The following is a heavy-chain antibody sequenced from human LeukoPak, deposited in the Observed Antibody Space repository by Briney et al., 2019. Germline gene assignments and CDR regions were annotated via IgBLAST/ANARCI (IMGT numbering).Heavy chain of an antibody. CDR3: IREVQVRASASLGL. CDR1: GFTISGFW. CDR2: MNSAGTTI. Sequence: PGGSLRLSCAASGFTISGFWMHWVRQVPGEGLVWVARMNSAGTTINYAGSVKGRFTISRDNVRNTLHLQMNNLSLEDTAVYFCIREVQVRASASLGLWGRGTLVTVS. D-gene: IGHD1-1*01. V-gene: IGHV3-74*01. J-gene: IGHJ4*01.